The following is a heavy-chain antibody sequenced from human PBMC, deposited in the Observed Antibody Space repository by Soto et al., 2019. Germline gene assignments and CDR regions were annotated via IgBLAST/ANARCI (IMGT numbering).Heavy chain of an antibody. V-gene: IGHV4-31*03. D-gene: IGHD6-13*01. CDR2: IYYSGST. CDR3: ARGLAAAIDY. CDR1: GGSISSGGYY. J-gene: IGHJ4*02. Sequence: QVQLQESGPGLVKPSQTLSLTCTVSGGSISSGGYYWSWIRQHPGKGLEWIGYIYYSGSTYYNPYLQSRVTISVDTSKKQFSLKLSSVTAADTAVYYCARGLAAAIDYWGQGTLVTVSS.